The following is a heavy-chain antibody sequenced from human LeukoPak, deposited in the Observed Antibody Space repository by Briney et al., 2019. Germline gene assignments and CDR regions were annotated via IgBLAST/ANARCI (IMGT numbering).Heavy chain of an antibody. CDR1: GFTFSSYE. Sequence: GGSLRLSCVVSGFTFSSYEMNWVRQAPGKGLEWVSYISNSGSTIYYADSVKGRFTISRDNAKNSLYLQMNSLRAEDTAVYYCARDWRHRDYGSGSLDYWGQGALVTVSS. D-gene: IGHD3-10*01. CDR3: ARDWRHRDYGSGSLDY. V-gene: IGHV3-48*03. CDR2: ISNSGSTI. J-gene: IGHJ4*02.